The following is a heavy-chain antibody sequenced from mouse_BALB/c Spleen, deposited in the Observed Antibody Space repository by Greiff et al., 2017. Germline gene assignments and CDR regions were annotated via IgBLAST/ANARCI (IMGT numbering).Heavy chain of an antibody. Sequence: QVHVKQSGAELVKPGASVKLSCKASGYTFTSYYMYWVKQRPGQGLEWIGEINPSNGGTNLNEKFKSKATLTVDKSSSTAYMQLSSLTSEDSAVYYCTRNWAFAYWGQGTLVTVSA. CDR3: TRNWAFAY. D-gene: IGHD4-1*01. V-gene: IGHV1S81*02. CDR2: INPSNGGT. CDR1: GYTFTSYY. J-gene: IGHJ3*01.